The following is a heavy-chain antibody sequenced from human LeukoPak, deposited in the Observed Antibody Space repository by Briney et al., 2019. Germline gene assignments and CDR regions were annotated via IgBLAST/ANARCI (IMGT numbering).Heavy chain of an antibody. D-gene: IGHD1-20*01. V-gene: IGHV1-18*01. J-gene: IGHJ3*02. CDR2: ISTYNGNT. Sequence: ASVKVSCKASGYTFTSHGISWVRQAPGQGLEWMGWISTYNGNTNYAQKLQGRVSMTTDTSTSTAYMDLRSLRSDDTAVYYCARGPGVTGTTSDAFDIWGQGTMVTVSS. CDR1: GYTFTSHG. CDR3: ARGPGVTGTTSDAFDI.